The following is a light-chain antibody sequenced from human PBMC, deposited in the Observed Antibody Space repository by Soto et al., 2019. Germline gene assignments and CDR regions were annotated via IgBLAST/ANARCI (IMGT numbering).Light chain of an antibody. Sequence: EIVLTQSPATLSLSPGERATLSCRSSQSVSYFLAWYQQKPGQAPRLLIYDASNRATGIPARFSGSGSGTDFTLTISSLEPEDFAVYYCQQYGSSSWTFGQGTKVDIK. V-gene: IGKV3-11*01. CDR3: QQYGSSSWT. CDR1: QSVSYF. CDR2: DAS. J-gene: IGKJ1*01.